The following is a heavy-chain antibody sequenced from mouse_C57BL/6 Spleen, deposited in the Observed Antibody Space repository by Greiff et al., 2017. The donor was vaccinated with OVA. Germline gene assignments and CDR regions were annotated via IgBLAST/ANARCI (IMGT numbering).Heavy chain of an antibody. V-gene: IGHV1-59*01. CDR3: ARDVDYDGAY. D-gene: IGHD2-4*01. CDR1: GYTFTSYW. CDR2: IDPSDSYT. Sequence: QVQLQQPGAELVRPGTSVKLSCKASGYTFTSYWMHWVQQRPGQGLEWIGVIDPSDSYTNYNQKFQGKATLTVETSSSTAYMQLSSLTSEDSAVYYCARDVDYDGAYWGQGTLVTVSA. J-gene: IGHJ3*01.